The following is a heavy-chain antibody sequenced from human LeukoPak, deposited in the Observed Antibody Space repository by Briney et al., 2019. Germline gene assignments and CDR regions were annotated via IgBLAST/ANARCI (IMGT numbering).Heavy chain of an antibody. D-gene: IGHD3-22*01. CDR1: GFNFRAYW. CDR2: ISYVGSDK. V-gene: IGHV3-30*18. CDR3: AKDRYYDSSGSSPYYYYGMDV. Sequence: GGSLRLSCTTSGFNFRAYWMGWVRQAPGKGLEWVAVISYVGSDKYYADSVKGRFTISRDNSKDTLYLQMNSLRPEDTAVYYCAKDRYYDSSGSSPYYYYGMDVWGQGTTVTVSS. J-gene: IGHJ6*02.